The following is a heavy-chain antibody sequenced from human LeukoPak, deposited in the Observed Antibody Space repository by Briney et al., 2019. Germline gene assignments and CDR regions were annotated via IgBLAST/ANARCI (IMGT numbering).Heavy chain of an antibody. Sequence: GGSLRLSCAASGFTFSSYEMNWVRQAPGKGLEWVSYISSSGSTIYYADSVKGRFTISRDNSKNTLYLQMNSLRAEDTAVYYCAKGEGRGYRFDMDVWGQGTTVTVSS. CDR2: ISSSGSTI. CDR3: AKGEGRGYRFDMDV. D-gene: IGHD5-18*01. J-gene: IGHJ6*02. CDR1: GFTFSSYE. V-gene: IGHV3-48*03.